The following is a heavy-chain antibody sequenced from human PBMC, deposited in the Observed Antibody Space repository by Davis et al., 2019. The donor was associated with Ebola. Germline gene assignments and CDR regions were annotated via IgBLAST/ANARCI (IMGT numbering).Heavy chain of an antibody. CDR1: RGSISSHF. Sequence: PSETLSLTCAVSRGSISSHFWSWIRQSPGQGLEWIGSIFYTGSTNLNPSLRSRVTLSVDRPKNQFSLNLTSVTAADTAVYFCARQPRSTRSPEYYHGLDVWDQGTTVVVSS. V-gene: IGHV4-59*11. CDR3: ARQPRSTRSPEYYHGLDV. D-gene: IGHD3-16*01. CDR2: IFYTGST. J-gene: IGHJ6*02.